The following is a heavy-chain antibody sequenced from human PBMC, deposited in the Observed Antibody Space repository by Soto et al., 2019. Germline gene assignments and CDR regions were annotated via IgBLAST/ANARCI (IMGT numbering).Heavy chain of an antibody. J-gene: IGHJ6*02. V-gene: IGHV3-30*18. CDR2: ISYDGNKE. D-gene: IGHD1-1*01. Sequence: QVQLVESGGGVVQPGRSLRLSCSASGFIFGTYGMDWVRQAPGKGLEWVALISYDGNKEFYADSVQGRFTISRDNSRNTLHPHMNSLKPGDTAMYYCAKETATSVDYYYFYGLDVWGPGTTVSVSS. CDR1: GFIFGTYG. CDR3: AKETATSVDYYYFYGLDV.